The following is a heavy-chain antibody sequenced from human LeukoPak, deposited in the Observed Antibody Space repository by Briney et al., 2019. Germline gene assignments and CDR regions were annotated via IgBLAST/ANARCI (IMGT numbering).Heavy chain of an antibody. CDR2: IIPIFGTA. CDR3: ATEDIVVVPAADY. D-gene: IGHD2-2*01. Sequence: ASVKVSCKASGGTFSSYAISWVRQAPGQGLEWMGGIIPIFGTANYAQKFQGRVTITADESTSTAYMELSSLRSEDTAVYYCATEDIVVVPAADYWGQGTLVTVSS. J-gene: IGHJ4*02. V-gene: IGHV1-69*01. CDR1: GGTFSSYA.